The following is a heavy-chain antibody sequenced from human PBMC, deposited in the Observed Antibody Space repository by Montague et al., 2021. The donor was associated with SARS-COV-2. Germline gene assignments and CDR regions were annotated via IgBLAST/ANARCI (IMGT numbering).Heavy chain of an antibody. CDR2: IDPSDSYT. J-gene: IGHJ4*01. Sequence: QSGAEVKKPGDSLRIACKSSGYTFTTYWITWVRQKPGEGLEWMGRIDPSDSYTSYSASFQGYDSISVDTSINTAYLEWSRLKVSDTAKYVCARHRGEDYYSNSDDIDYWGQGTKVTVSS. CDR3: ARHRGEDYYSNSDDIDY. V-gene: IGHV5-10-1*01. CDR1: GYTFTTYW. D-gene: IGHD2/OR15-2a*01.